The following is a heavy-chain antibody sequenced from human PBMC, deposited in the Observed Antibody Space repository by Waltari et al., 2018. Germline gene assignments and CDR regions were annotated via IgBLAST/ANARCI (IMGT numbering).Heavy chain of an antibody. D-gene: IGHD2-2*01. CDR3: ARDRGCSSTSCQPSLDY. CDR2: IWYDGSNK. CDR1: GFTFSSYG. V-gene: IGHV3-33*01. Sequence: QVQLVESGGGVVQPGRSLRLSCAASGFTFSSYGMHWVRQAPGKGLEWVAVIWYDGSNKYYADSVKGRFTISRDNSKNTLYLQMNSLRAEDTAVYYCARDRGCSSTSCQPSLDYWGQGTLVTVSS. J-gene: IGHJ4*02.